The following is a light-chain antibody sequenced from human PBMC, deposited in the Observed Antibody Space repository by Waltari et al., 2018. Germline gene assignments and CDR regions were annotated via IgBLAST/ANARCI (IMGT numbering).Light chain of an antibody. CDR3: YSTDSSGNHRV. CDR2: EDT. Sequence: SYELTQPPSVSVSPGQTARITCSGDDLPKKYAYWYQQKPGQAPVVAIYEDTKRPSGIPERFSGSSSGTMATFTISGAQVEDEADYYCYSTDSSGNHRVFGRGTKLTVL. V-gene: IGLV3-10*01. CDR1: DLPKKY. J-gene: IGLJ3*02.